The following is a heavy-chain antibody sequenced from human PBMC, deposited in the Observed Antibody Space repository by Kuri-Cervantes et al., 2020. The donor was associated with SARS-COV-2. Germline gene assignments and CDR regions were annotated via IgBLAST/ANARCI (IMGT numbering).Heavy chain of an antibody. CDR2: ISYDGINK. J-gene: IGHJ4*02. V-gene: IGHV3-30-3*01. Sequence: LSLTCAASGFTFSSYAIHWVRQAPGKGLEWVAIISYDGINKSYADSVKDRFTISRDNSNNPLYLQMNSLRVEDTAVYYCARDRVGVHDYWGQGTLVTVSS. D-gene: IGHD2-21*01. CDR1: GFTFSSYA. CDR3: ARDRVGVHDY.